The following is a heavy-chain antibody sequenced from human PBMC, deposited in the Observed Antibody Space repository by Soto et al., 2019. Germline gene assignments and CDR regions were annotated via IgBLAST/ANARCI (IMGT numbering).Heavy chain of an antibody. CDR1: GYTFTSYG. D-gene: IGHD6-6*01. V-gene: IGHV1-18*01. J-gene: IGHJ6*02. Sequence: QVQLVQSGAEVKKPGASVKVSCKASGYTFTSYGISWVRQAPGQGLEWMGWISAYNGNTNYAQKRKGRVTMTTDTSTSTAYMELRSLRSDDTAVYYCARSRLAARPYYYGMDVWGQGTTVTVSS. CDR2: ISAYNGNT. CDR3: ARSRLAARPYYYGMDV.